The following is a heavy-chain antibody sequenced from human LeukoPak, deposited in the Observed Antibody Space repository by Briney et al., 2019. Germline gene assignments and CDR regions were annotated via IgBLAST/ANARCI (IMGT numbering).Heavy chain of an antibody. J-gene: IGHJ4*02. CDR3: ARVWSSS. Sequence: SETLSLTCAVYGGSFSGYYWSWIRQPPGKGLEWIGEINHSGSTNYNPSLTSRVTISVDTSKNQFSLKLSSVTAADTAVYYCARVWSSSWGQGTLVTVSS. D-gene: IGHD6-13*01. CDR1: GGSFSGYY. CDR2: INHSGST. V-gene: IGHV4-34*01.